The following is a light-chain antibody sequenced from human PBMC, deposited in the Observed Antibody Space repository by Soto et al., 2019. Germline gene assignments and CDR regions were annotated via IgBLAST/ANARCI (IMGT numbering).Light chain of an antibody. CDR1: QSINHW. CDR2: DAS. CDR3: QKYDSHPYT. J-gene: IGKJ2*01. V-gene: IGKV1-5*01. Sequence: DIQMTQSPSSLSTSVGDRVTITCRASQSINHWLAWYQQKPGKAPKFLIYDASTLRNGVPSRFRGRGSGTEFTITISSLQPDDFETYYCQKYDSHPYTFGQGTK.